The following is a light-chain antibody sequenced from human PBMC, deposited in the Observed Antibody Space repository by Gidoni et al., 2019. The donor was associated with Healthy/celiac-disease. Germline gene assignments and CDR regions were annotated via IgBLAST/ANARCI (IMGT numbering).Light chain of an antibody. Sequence: EIVSMQSPGTLSLSPGGRAHLSCRASQSVSSSYLAWYPQKPGQAPRLLTYGASSRATGLPDRFSCSWSWTDFTPPISRLDPEDFAVYYCQQYGCFRFTFGPGTKVEIK. J-gene: IGKJ3*01. CDR3: QQYGCFRFT. CDR2: GAS. V-gene: IGKV3-20*01. CDR1: QSVSSSY.